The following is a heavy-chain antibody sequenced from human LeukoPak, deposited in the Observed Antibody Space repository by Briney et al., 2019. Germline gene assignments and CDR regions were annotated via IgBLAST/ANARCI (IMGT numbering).Heavy chain of an antibody. Sequence: SGTLSLTCTVSGCSFTSYYWSWIRQPAGKGLEWIGRVYTGGSTNYNPSLKSRVTMSLDESKHQFSLKLSSVTAADTAVYYCASLPPYYSDSSGYYVWGQGTLVAVSS. CDR2: VYTGGST. J-gene: IGHJ4*02. CDR1: GCSFTSYY. V-gene: IGHV4-4*07. D-gene: IGHD3-22*01. CDR3: ASLPPYYSDSSGYYV.